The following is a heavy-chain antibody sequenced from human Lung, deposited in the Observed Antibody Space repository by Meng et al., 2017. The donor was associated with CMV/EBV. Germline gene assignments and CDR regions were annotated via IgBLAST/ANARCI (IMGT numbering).Heavy chain of an antibody. CDR1: GFPFSSYA. D-gene: IGHD1-26*01. CDR3: AKGPLRSGSYPSYFDY. Sequence: GESLKISCAASGFPFSSYAMSWVRQAPGKGLEWVSAISGGGDRTYNADSVRGRFTISRDESKNTVYLQMSSLRAEDTAVYYCAKGPLRSGSYPSYFDYWGQRXLVTVSS. CDR2: ISGGGDRT. V-gene: IGHV3-23*01. J-gene: IGHJ4*02.